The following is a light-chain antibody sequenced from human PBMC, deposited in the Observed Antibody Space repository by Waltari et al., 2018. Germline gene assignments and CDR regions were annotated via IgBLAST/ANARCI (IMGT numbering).Light chain of an antibody. Sequence: EVVLTQSPGTLSLSPGERATLSCRASQSVSSNYLAWYQQKPGQAPRLLIYDASSRGTGTPDRFRGSGSGTDFTLTISRLEPEDFAVYYCQQYGRWYTFGQGTKLEIK. CDR2: DAS. CDR3: QQYGRWYT. CDR1: QSVSSNY. V-gene: IGKV3-20*01. J-gene: IGKJ2*01.